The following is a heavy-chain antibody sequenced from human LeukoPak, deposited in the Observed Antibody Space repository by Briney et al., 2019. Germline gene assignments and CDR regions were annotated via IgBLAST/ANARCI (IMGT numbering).Heavy chain of an antibody. CDR1: GFTVSSNY. CDR2: IYSGGTT. J-gene: IGHJ6*03. Sequence: GGSLRLSCAASGFTVSSNYMTWVRQAPGKGLEWVSVIYSGGTTYSADSVKGRFTMSRDNSKNTLYLQMNSQRAEDTAVYYCARERSSTSNYYYYYYYMDVWGKGTTVTVSS. CDR3: ARERSSTSNYYYYYYYMDV. V-gene: IGHV3-66*01. D-gene: IGHD2-2*01.